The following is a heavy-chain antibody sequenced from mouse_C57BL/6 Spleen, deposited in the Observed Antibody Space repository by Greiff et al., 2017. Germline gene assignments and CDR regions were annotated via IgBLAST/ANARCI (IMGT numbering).Heavy chain of an antibody. Sequence: VQLKQSGPGLVKPGASVKISCKASGYTFTDYYMNWVKQSHGKSLEWIGDINPDNGGTSYNQKFKGKATLTVDKSSSTAYMELRSLTSEDSAVYYCARHYGSSYRYFDVWGTGTTVTVSS. CDR1: GYTFTDYY. D-gene: IGHD1-1*01. CDR3: ARHYGSSYRYFDV. J-gene: IGHJ1*03. CDR2: INPDNGGT. V-gene: IGHV1-26*01.